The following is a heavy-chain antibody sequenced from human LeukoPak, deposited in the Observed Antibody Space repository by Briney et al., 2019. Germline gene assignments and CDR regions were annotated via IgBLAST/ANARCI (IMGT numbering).Heavy chain of an antibody. D-gene: IGHD6-19*01. V-gene: IGHV4-59*01. J-gene: IGHJ5*02. Sequence: SETLSLTCTVSGGSISNKYWSWIRQPPGKGLEWIGYIYYSGNTNYNPSLKSRVTILVDTSKNQVSLKLSSVTAADTAVYYCARARIAVTGTGINLDWFDPWGQGTLVTVSS. CDR2: IYYSGNT. CDR1: GGSISNKY. CDR3: ARARIAVTGTGINLDWFDP.